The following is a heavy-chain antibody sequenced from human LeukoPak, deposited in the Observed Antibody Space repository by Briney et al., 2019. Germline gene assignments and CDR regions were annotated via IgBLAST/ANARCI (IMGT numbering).Heavy chain of an antibody. CDR2: IYYSGST. J-gene: IGHJ6*02. CDR3: ARERQLGNYYYGMGV. Sequence: SETLSLTCTVSGGSISSGGYYWSWIRQHPGKGLEWIGYIYYSGSTYYNPSLKSRVTISVDTSKNQFSLKLSSLPAADTAVYFCARERQLGNYYYGMGVWGQGTTVTVSS. D-gene: IGHD6-13*01. V-gene: IGHV4-31*03. CDR1: GGSISSGGYY.